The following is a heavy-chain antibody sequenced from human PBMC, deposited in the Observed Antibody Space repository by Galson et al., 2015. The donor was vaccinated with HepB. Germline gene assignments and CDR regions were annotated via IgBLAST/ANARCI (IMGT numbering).Heavy chain of an antibody. J-gene: IGHJ4*02. CDR2: IVVGSGNT. CDR3: AAVRGSYYYYFDY. CDR1: GFTFTSSA. V-gene: IGHV1-58*01. D-gene: IGHD1-26*01. Sequence: SVKVSCKASGFTFTSSAVQWVRQARGQRLEWIGWIVVGSGNTNYAQKFQERVTITRDMSTSTAYMELSSLRSEDTAVYYCAAVRGSYYYYFDYWGQGTLVTVSS.